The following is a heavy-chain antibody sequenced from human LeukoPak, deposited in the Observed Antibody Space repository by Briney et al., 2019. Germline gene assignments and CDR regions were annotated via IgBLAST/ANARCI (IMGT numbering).Heavy chain of an antibody. V-gene: IGHV3-23*01. J-gene: IGHJ4*02. D-gene: IGHD5-12*01. CDR3: ARATSGYDYYFDY. Sequence: GGSLRLSCAASGFTLSSYAMSWVRQAPGKGLEWVSAISGSGGSTYYADSVKGRFTISRDNSKNTLYLQMNSLRAEDTAVYYCARATSGYDYYFDYWGQGTLVTVSS. CDR1: GFTLSSYA. CDR2: ISGSGGST.